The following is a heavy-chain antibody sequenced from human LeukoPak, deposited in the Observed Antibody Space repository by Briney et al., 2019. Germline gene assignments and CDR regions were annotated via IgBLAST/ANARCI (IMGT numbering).Heavy chain of an antibody. CDR3: AREGIASVRFDY. D-gene: IGHD6-13*01. V-gene: IGHV1-69*04. Sequence: SVKVSCKASGGTFSSYAISWVRQAPGQGLEWMGRIIPIFGIANYAQKFQGRVTITADKSTSTAYMELSSLRSEDPAVYYCAREGIASVRFDYWGQGTLVTVSS. CDR2: IIPIFGIA. CDR1: GGTFSSYA. J-gene: IGHJ4*02.